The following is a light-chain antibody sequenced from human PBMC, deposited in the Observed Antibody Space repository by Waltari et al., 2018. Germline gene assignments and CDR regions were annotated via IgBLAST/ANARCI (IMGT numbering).Light chain of an antibody. CDR1: TSALGGFTY. CDR3: CSYAASYVV. Sequence: QSALTQPRSVSGSPGQSVTISCTVATSALGGFTYVSWYQQHPGKAPKLMIYDVSKRPSGVPDRFSGSKSGYTASLTIAGLQAEDEADYYCCSYAASYVVFGGGTKLTVL. J-gene: IGLJ2*01. V-gene: IGLV2-11*01. CDR2: DVS.